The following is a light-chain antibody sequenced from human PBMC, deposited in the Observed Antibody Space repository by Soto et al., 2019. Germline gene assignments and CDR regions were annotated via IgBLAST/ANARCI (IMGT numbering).Light chain of an antibody. CDR1: QSVSSSY. V-gene: IGKV3-20*01. Sequence: EIVLTQSPGTLSLSPGERATLSCRSSQSVSSSYLAWYQHKPGQAPRLLIYDVPSRATGIPDRFSGSGSGTDFTLTISRLEPEDFAVYYCQQYGSSPTFGQGTKVEI. CDR3: QQYGSSPT. CDR2: DVP. J-gene: IGKJ1*01.